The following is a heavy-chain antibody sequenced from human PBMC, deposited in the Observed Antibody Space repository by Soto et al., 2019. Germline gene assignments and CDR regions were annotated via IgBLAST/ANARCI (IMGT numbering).Heavy chain of an antibody. CDR2: IIPIFGTA. Sequence: GASVKVSCKASGGTFSSYAISWVRQAPGQGLEWMGGIIPIFGTANYAQKFQGRVTITADESTSTAYMELSSLRSEDTAVYYCARSTVAGIFSSCLWFDPWGQGTLVTVSS. CDR1: GGTFSSYA. J-gene: IGHJ5*02. D-gene: IGHD6-19*01. CDR3: ARSTVAGIFSSCLWFDP. V-gene: IGHV1-69*13.